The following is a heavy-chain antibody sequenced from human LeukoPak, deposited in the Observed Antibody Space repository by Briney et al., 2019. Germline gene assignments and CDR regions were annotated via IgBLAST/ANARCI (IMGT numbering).Heavy chain of an antibody. CDR2: IYHSGST. D-gene: IGHD2-2*01. J-gene: IGHJ6*03. Sequence: SETLSLTCTVSGGSISSGGYYWSWIRQAPGKGLEWIGYIYHSGSTYYNPSLKSRVTISVDRSKNQFSLKLSSVTAADTAVYYCAREQVVPAALTYYYYYYMDVWGKGTTVTVSS. CDR3: AREQVVPAALTYYYYYYMDV. CDR1: GGSISSGGYY. V-gene: IGHV4-30-2*01.